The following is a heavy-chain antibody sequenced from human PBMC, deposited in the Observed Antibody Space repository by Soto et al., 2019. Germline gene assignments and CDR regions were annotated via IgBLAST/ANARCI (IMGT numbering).Heavy chain of an antibody. J-gene: IGHJ4*02. CDR3: ARDLGYYDSSGYFDY. CDR1: GFTFSDYY. Sequence: PGGSLRLSCAASGFTFSDYYMSWIRQAPGKGLEWVSYISSSDSIVSYADSVKGRFTISRDNAKNLLYLQMNSLRAEDTAVYFCARDLGYYDSSGYFDYWGQGTLVTVSS. CDR2: ISSSDSIV. V-gene: IGHV3-11*01. D-gene: IGHD3-22*01.